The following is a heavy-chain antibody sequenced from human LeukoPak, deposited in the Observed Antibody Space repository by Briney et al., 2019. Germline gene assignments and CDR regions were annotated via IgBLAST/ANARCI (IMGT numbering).Heavy chain of an antibody. CDR3: AKAGFWSGPNYFDY. D-gene: IGHD3-3*01. J-gene: IGHJ4*02. CDR2: ISYDGSNK. CDR1: GFTFSSYG. V-gene: IGHV3-30*18. Sequence: AGGSLRLSCAASGFTFSSYGMHWVRQAPGKGLEWVAVISYDGSNKYYADSVKGRFTISRDNSKNTLYLQMNSLRAEDTAVYYCAKAGFWSGPNYFDYWGQGTLVTVSS.